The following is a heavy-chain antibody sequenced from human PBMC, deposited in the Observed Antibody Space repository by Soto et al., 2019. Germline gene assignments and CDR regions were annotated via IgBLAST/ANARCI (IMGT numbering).Heavy chain of an antibody. CDR1: GGTFSSYA. CDR2: IIPIFGTA. V-gene: IGHV1-69*12. D-gene: IGHD2-2*01. CDR3: ARHVPAAGYYYGMDV. Sequence: QVQLVQAGAEVKKPGSSVKVSCKASGGTFSSYAISWVRQAPGQGREWIGGIIPIFGTANYAQKVQGRVTITADESTSTAYMELSSLRSEDTAVYYCARHVPAAGYYYGMDVWGQGTTVTVSS. J-gene: IGHJ6*02.